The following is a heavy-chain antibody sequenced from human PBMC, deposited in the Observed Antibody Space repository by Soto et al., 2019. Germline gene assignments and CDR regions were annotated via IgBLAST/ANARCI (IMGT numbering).Heavy chain of an antibody. CDR3: ARAGGGNSDRLNDFDY. V-gene: IGHV4-34*01. CDR1: VGSFSGYY. D-gene: IGHD2-21*02. CDR2: INHSGST. J-gene: IGHJ4*02. Sequence: KSSETLSLTCAVYVGSFSGYYWSLIRQRPGKGLEWSGEINHSGSTNYNPSLKSRVTISVDTSKNQFSLKLSSVTAADTAVYYCARAGGGNSDRLNDFDYWGQGTLVTVSS.